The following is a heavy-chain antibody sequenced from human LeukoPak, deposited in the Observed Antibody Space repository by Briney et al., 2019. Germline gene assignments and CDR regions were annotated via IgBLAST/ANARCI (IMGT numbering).Heavy chain of an antibody. CDR2: IYTSGST. J-gene: IGHJ6*02. CDR3: ARDLPPDSSGLHYYYGMDV. Sequence: PSQTLSLTCTVSGGSISSVTYYWGWLRRPGGKGLEWIVRIYTSGSTSYNPSLKVRLPLSLHTSNTQFSLRVPSVPAADTAVYYCARDLPPDSSGLHYYYGMDVWGQGTTVTVSS. CDR1: GGSISSVTYY. V-gene: IGHV4-61*02. D-gene: IGHD3-22*01.